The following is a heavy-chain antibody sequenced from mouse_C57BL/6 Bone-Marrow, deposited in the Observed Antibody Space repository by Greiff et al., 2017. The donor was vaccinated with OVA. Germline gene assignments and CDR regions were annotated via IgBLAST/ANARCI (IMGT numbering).Heavy chain of an antibody. CDR1: GFTFRDYG. CDR3: ARGYWYFDV. CDR2: ISSGRSTI. V-gene: IGHV5-17*01. Sequence: VKLVESGGGLVKPGGSLKLSCAASGFTFRDYGMHWVRQAPEKGLEWVAYISSGRSTIYYADTVKGRFTISRDNAKNTLFLQMTSLRSEDTAMYYCARGYWYFDVWGTGTTVTVAS. J-gene: IGHJ1*03.